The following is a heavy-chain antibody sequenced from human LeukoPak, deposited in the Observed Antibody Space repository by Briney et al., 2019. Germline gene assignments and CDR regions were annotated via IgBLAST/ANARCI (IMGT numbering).Heavy chain of an antibody. J-gene: IGHJ4*02. CDR1: GFTFGSHA. CDR2: IFGSGGSP. V-gene: IGHV3-23*01. CDR3: GKTTVGYSSGQKPAWPVDY. D-gene: IGHD5-18*01. Sequence: GGPLRLSCEASGFTFGSHAMYWVRQAPGKGLEWVAGIFGSGGSPHYADSVKGRFTISRDNSRNTVYLQINSLRAEDTAVYYCGKTTVGYSSGQKPAWPVDYWGQGTLVTVSS.